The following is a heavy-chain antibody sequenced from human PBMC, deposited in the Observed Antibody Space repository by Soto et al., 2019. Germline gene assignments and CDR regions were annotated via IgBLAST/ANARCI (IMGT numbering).Heavy chain of an antibody. CDR1: GGSISSGGYS. V-gene: IGHV4-30-2*01. CDR3: ARDDLYGGWFDP. Sequence: SETLSLTCAVSGGSISSGGYSWNWIRQPPGKGLEWIGYIYHSGSTYYNPSLKSRVTVSVDKSKNQFSLKLSSVTAADTAVYYCARDDLYGGWFDPWGQGTLVTVSS. D-gene: IGHD4-17*01. CDR2: IYHSGST. J-gene: IGHJ5*02.